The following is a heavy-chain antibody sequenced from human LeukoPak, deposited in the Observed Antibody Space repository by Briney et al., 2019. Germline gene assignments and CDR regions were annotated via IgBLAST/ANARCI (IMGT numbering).Heavy chain of an antibody. D-gene: IGHD3-10*01. J-gene: IGHJ4*02. CDR2: IIPIFGTA. CDR3: ARTLLGEWDRGFDY. Sequence: ASVKVSCKASGGTFSSYAISWVRQAPGQGLEWMGGIIPIFGTANYAQKLQGRVTMTTDTSTSTAYMELRSLRSDDTAVYYCARTLLGEWDRGFDYWGQGTLVTVSS. V-gene: IGHV1-69*05. CDR1: GGTFSSYA.